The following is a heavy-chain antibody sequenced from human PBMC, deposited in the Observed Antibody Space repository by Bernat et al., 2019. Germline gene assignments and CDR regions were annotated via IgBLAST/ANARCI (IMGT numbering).Heavy chain of an antibody. D-gene: IGHD2-2*01. J-gene: IGHJ4*02. CDR3: ARQGGVVPAAYDY. V-gene: IGHV5-10-1*03. CDR2: LDPSDAYT. Sequence: QLVQSGAEVKKPGESLRISCKGSGYSFTSYWINWVRQMPGKGLDWMGRLDPSDAYTNYRPSFQGHGSLSADKTSSTANLQWSSLKASDTAMYYCARQGGVVPAAYDYWGQGTLVTVSS. CDR1: GYSFTSYW.